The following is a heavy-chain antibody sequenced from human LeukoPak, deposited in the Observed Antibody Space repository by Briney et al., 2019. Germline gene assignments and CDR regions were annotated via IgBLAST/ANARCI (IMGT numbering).Heavy chain of an antibody. Sequence: SETLSLTCAVYGGSFSGYYWSWIRQPPGKGLEWIGWSYHRGSTSYNPSLKSRVAISVDTSKNQFSLKLSSVTAADTAVYYCARDRELGYWGQGTLVTVSS. D-gene: IGHD1-1*01. CDR1: GGSFSGYY. CDR2: SYHRGST. V-gene: IGHV4-59*01. J-gene: IGHJ4*02. CDR3: ARDRELGY.